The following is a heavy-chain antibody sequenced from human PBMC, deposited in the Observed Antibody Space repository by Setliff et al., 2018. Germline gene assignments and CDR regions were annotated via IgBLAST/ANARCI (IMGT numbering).Heavy chain of an antibody. CDR3: ARPPRGGRWYFDL. Sequence: SETLSLTCTVSGDSISSRPFYWGWFRQPAGKELEWIGQIYTSWSTIYNPSLKSRVTILLDTSKNQFSLTLTSVTAADTAVYYCARPPRGGRWYFDLWGRGTLVTVSS. J-gene: IGHJ2*01. D-gene: IGHD3-16*01. CDR1: GDSISSRPFY. V-gene: IGHV4-61*09. CDR2: IYTSWST.